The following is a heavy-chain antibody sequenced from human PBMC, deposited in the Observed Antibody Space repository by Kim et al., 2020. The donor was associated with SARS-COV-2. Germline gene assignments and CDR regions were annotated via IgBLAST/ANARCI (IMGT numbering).Heavy chain of an antibody. CDR3: ARYCSSTSCYIGGRYYY. Sequence: GGSLRLSCAASGFTFSSYEMNWVRQAPGKGLEWVSYISTSGNTIYYADSVQGRFTISRDNAKNSLYLQMNGLRAEDTALYYCARYCSSTSCYIGGRYYY. CDR1: GFTFSSYE. J-gene: IGHJ6*01. V-gene: IGHV3-48*03. CDR2: ISTSGNTI. D-gene: IGHD2-2*02.